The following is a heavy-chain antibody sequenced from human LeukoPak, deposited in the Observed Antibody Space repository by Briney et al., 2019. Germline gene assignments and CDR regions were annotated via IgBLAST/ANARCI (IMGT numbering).Heavy chain of an antibody. J-gene: IGHJ4*02. Sequence: GGSLRLSCAASGFTFSSYAMHWVRQAPGKGLEWVAVISYDGSNKYYADSVKGRFTISRDNSKNTLYLQMNSLRAEDTAVYYCARNPQVAGTSYFDYWGQGTLVTVSS. CDR3: ARNPQVAGTSYFDY. CDR1: GFTFSSYA. D-gene: IGHD6-19*01. CDR2: ISYDGSNK. V-gene: IGHV3-30-3*01.